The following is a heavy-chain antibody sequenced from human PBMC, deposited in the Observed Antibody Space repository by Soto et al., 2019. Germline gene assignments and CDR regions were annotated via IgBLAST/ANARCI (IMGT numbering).Heavy chain of an antibody. CDR3: WRGGQQLAGTFYQ. J-gene: IGHJ4*02. CDR1: GYPFGAYY. CDR2: INPSDGRT. D-gene: IGHD6-13*01. Sequence: QVRLVQSGPEVKKPGASVKVSCKASGYPFGAYYMHWVRQAPGQGLEWMGIINPSDGRTTYAQKFQGKLTLTRDKSSSPLFMELSSLKPEDKGFYYWWRGGQQLAGTFYQWGQGSLVTVSS. V-gene: IGHV1-46*01.